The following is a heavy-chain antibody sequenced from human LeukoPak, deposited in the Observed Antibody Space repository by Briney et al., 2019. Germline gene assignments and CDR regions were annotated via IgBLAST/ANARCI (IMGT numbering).Heavy chain of an antibody. V-gene: IGHV4-59*01. CDR3: ARVSNGGLQDYYYYMDV. CDR1: GGSISSYY. J-gene: IGHJ6*03. D-gene: IGHD2-8*01. CDR2: IYYSGST. Sequence: PSETLSLTCTVSGGSISSYYWSWIRQPPGKGLEWIGYIYYSGSTNYNPSLKSRVTISVDTSKNQFSLKLSSVTAADTAVYYCARVSNGGLQDYYYYMDVWGKGTTVTVSS.